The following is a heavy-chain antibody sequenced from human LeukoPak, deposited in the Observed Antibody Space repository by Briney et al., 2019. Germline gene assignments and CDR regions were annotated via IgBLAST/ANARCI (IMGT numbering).Heavy chain of an antibody. CDR3: TRERRGSYYAFEY. Sequence: GGSLRLSCSASGFTVSDYHMRWVRQAPGRGLEGISYITSSGRSTNHADSVKGRFTISRDNAKNSVVLQMSSLTVEDTAVYYCTRERRGSYYAFEYWGQGALVTVSS. V-gene: IGHV3-11*01. CDR2: ITSSGRST. CDR1: GFTVSDYH. J-gene: IGHJ4*02. D-gene: IGHD3-16*01.